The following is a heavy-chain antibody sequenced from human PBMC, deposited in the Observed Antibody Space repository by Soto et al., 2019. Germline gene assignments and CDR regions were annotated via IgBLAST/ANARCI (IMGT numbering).Heavy chain of an antibody. CDR3: AKVSSSAVAGTYAFDI. D-gene: IGHD6-19*01. CDR1: GFTFGTNV. Sequence: EVHLLESGGGLVQPGGSLRLSCAASGFTFGTNVMSWVRQAPGKGLECVSGVSGVGITTYYADFVKGRFTISRDNSNNTLSLQMSSLRAEDTAVYYCAKVSSSAVAGTYAFDIWGQGTMVIVSS. V-gene: IGHV3-23*01. J-gene: IGHJ3*02. CDR2: VSGVGITT.